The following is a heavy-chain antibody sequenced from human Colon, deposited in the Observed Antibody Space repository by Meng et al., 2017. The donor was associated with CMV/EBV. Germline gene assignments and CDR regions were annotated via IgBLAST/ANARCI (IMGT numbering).Heavy chain of an antibody. CDR3: AKGGYSSSPSGDY. V-gene: IGHV3-30*02. D-gene: IGHD6-6*01. Sequence: GGSLRLSCEASGFTFDDYPMHWVRQAPGKGLEWVAFIRYDGSNKYYADSVKGRFTISRDNSKNTLYLQMNSLRAEDTAVYYCAKGGYSSSPSGDYWGQGTLVTVSS. CDR1: GFTFDDYP. J-gene: IGHJ4*02. CDR2: IRYDGSNK.